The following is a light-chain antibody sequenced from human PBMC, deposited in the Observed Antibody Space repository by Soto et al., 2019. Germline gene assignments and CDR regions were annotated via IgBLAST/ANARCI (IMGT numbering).Light chain of an antibody. V-gene: IGKV3-11*01. J-gene: IGKJ4*01. Sequence: EIVLTQSPATLSLSPGERATLSCRASQSVSSSLAWYQHKPGQAPRLLIYDASNRATGIPARFSGSGSGTYFTLTISSLEPEDFAVYYCQQRSNWPPLTFGGGTTVEIK. CDR1: QSVSSS. CDR3: QQRSNWPPLT. CDR2: DAS.